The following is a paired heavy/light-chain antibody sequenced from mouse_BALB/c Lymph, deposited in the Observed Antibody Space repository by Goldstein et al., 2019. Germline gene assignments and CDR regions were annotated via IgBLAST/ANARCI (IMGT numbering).Heavy chain of an antibody. CDR1: GYIFINYY. D-gene: IGHD2-12*01. CDR2: INPSTGGT. Sequence: QVQLQQSGAELVKPGASVRLSCRSSGYIFINYYMYWVKQRPGHGLEWIGEINPSTGGTNFNEKFKNKATLTVDKSSSTAYMQLSSLTSEDSAVYYCTRGSRYPYYYTVDYWGQGTSVTVSS. CDR3: TRGSRYPYYYTVDY. J-gene: IGHJ4*01. V-gene: IGHV1S81*02.
Light chain of an antibody. CDR1: QSLLHSNGNTY. Sequence: DIVMTQAAPSVPVTPGESVSISCRSSQSLLHSNGNTYLYWFLQRPGQSPQLLISRMSNLASGVPDRFSGSGSGTAFTLRISRVEAEDVGVYYCMQHLEYPYTFGGGTKLEIK. J-gene: IGKJ2*01. V-gene: IGKV2-137*01. CDR3: MQHLEYPYT. CDR2: RMS.